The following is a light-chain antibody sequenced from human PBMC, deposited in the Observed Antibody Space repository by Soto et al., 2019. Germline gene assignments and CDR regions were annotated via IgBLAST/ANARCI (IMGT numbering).Light chain of an antibody. V-gene: IGKV3-11*01. CDR3: QQRSNLPPT. J-gene: IGKJ3*01. CDR2: DAS. Sequence: EIVLTQSPATLSLSPGERATLSCRASQSVSSYLAWYQQKPGQAPRLLIYDASNRATDIPARFSGSGSGTDFTLTISSLEPEDFAVYYCQQRSNLPPTFGPGTKVEIK. CDR1: QSVSSY.